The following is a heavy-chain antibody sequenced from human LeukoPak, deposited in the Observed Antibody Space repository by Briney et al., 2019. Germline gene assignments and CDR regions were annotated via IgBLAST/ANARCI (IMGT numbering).Heavy chain of an antibody. Sequence: SVKVSRKASRGRFTSNAITWVRQAPGQGLEWMGRIIPLLPTTIYAQKFRDRVTITADRSTGTAYMELSSLRSDDTAVYYCARVEGGGGSLDLWGQGTMVTVSS. J-gene: IGHJ3*01. CDR3: ARVEGGGGSLDL. CDR1: RGRFTSNA. V-gene: IGHV1-69*04. CDR2: IIPLLPTT. D-gene: IGHD3-16*01.